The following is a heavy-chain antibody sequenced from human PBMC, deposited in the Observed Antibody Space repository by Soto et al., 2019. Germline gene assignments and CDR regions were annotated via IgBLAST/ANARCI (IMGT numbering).Heavy chain of an antibody. CDR2: FYYSEST. J-gene: IGHJ6*02. D-gene: IGHD2-2*01. V-gene: IGHV4-39*01. CDR3: ARLGGYCSSTSCSAYDGMDV. CDR1: GGSISSGPYS. Sequence: SETLSLTCTVSGGSISSGPYSWGWICQPPGEGLEWIGTFYYSESTYYNPSLESRVTISVDTSKNQFSLKVSSVTVADTAVYYCARLGGYCSSTSCSAYDGMDVWGQGTSVT.